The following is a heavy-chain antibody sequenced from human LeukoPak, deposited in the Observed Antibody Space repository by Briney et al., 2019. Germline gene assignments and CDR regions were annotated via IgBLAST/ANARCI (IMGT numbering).Heavy chain of an antibody. J-gene: IGHJ5*01. D-gene: IGHD2-2*01. CDR1: GCSISTSSYY. CDR3: ARQPSLGYCSSATCWFVS. CDR2: IFYTGNT. Sequence: SETLSLTCTHSGCSISTSSYYCGWIRQPPGRGLEWIGTIFYTGNTYYNPSLKSRVTMSVDTSKNQFSLRVTSVTAADTAVYYCARQPSLGYCSSATCWFVSWRQGTLVTVSS. V-gene: IGHV4-39*01.